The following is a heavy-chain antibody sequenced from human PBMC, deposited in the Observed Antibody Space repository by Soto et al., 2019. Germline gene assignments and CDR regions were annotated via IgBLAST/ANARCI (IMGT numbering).Heavy chain of an antibody. D-gene: IGHD6-13*01. CDR1: GGNFSNYG. V-gene: IGHV1-69*01. Sequence: QVQLVQSGAEVKKPGSSVTVSCKASGGNFSNYGISWVRQAPGQGLEYMGGIVPLFGTTNYAHKFRGRVTITAVESTSTVYMEVSSLKSEDTAVYFCARASGRSWYNWFDPWGQGTLVTVST. CDR3: ARASGRSWYNWFDP. J-gene: IGHJ5*02. CDR2: IVPLFGTT.